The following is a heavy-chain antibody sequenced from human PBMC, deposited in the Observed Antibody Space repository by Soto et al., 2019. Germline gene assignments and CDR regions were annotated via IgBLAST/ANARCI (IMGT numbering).Heavy chain of an antibody. CDR2: ISGSGGST. D-gene: IGHD3-16*01. CDR1: GLTFSSYA. V-gene: IGHV3-23*01. Sequence: GSLRLSCAASGLTFSSYAMSWVRQAPGKGLEWVSAISGSGGSTYYADSVKGRFTISRDNSKNTLYLQMNSLRAEDTAVYYCAKPYRTPRLNYMDVWGKGTTVTVSS. J-gene: IGHJ6*03. CDR3: AKPYRTPRLNYMDV.